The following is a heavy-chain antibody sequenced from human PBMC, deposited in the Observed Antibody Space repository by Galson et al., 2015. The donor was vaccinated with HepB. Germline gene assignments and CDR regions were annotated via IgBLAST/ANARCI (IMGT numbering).Heavy chain of an antibody. V-gene: IGHV5-51*03. D-gene: IGHD3-22*01. J-gene: IGHJ4*02. Sequence: QSGAEVKKPGESLKISCKGSGYSFTSYWIGWVRQMPGKGLEWMGIIYPGDSDTRYSPSFQGQVTISADKSISTAYLQWSSLKASDTAMYYCARLGYYDSSGYYRERYFDYWGQGTPVTVSS. CDR2: IYPGDSDT. CDR3: ARLGYYDSSGYYRERYFDY. CDR1: GYSFTSYW.